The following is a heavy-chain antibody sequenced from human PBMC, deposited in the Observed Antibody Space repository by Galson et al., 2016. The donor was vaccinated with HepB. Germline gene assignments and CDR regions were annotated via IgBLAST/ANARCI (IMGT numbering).Heavy chain of an antibody. J-gene: IGHJ4*02. CDR2: IFGRGNT. CDR3: AGYGGNSV. Sequence: SLRLSCAAVGFTVSDNHVTWIRQAPGKGLECVSVIFGRGNTYYADSVEGRFTISRDNARNTVYLQMNSLRTEDTAVYYCAGYGGNSVWGQGTLVTASS. CDR1: GFTVSDNH. V-gene: IGHV3-53*01. D-gene: IGHD4-23*01.